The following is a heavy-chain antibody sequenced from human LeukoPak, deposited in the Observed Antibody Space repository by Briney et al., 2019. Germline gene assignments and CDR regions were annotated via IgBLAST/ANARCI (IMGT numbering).Heavy chain of an antibody. D-gene: IGHD5-18*01. Sequence: SETLSLTCTSSGASIDSYYWSWIRQPPGKGLEWIGYIYYSGTTNYNPSLKRRVTISVDTSKNQFSLKLSSVTAADTAVYYCAREDTPMIIPFDYWGQGTLVTVSS. CDR1: GASIDSYY. J-gene: IGHJ4*02. V-gene: IGHV4-4*08. CDR2: IYYSGTT. CDR3: AREDTPMIIPFDY.